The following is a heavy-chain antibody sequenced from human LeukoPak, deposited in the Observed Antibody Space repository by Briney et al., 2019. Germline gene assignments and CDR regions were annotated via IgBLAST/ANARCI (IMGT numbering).Heavy chain of an antibody. CDR2: ISGVAGTP. CDR1: GFIFTNYA. J-gene: IGHJ4*02. V-gene: IGHV3-23*01. CDR3: AKRRTTVTTMDYFDY. Sequence: GGSLRLSCAASGFIFTNYAMSWVRQAPGKGREWVSGISGVAGTPYYAESVKGRFTISRDNSKNTLYLQMSSLRAEDTAVYYCAKRRTTVTTMDYFDYWGQGTLVTVSS. D-gene: IGHD4-17*01.